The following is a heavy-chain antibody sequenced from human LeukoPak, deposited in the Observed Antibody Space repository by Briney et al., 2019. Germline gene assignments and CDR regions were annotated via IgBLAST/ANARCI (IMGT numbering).Heavy chain of an antibody. V-gene: IGHV3-23*01. CDR2: ISGSGGST. Sequence: PGGSLRLSCAASGFTFSSYAMSWVRQAPGKGLEWVSAISGSGGSTYYADSVKGRFTISRDNSKNTLYLQMNSLRAEDTAVYYCAKERGGGSYPAEYFQHWGQGTLVTVSS. CDR3: AKERGGGSYPAEYFQH. D-gene: IGHD1-26*01. J-gene: IGHJ1*01. CDR1: GFTFSSYA.